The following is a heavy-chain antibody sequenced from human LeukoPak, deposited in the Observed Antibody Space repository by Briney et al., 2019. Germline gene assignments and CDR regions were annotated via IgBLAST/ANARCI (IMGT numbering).Heavy chain of an antibody. CDR1: GFTFSSYW. V-gene: IGHV3-7*04. Sequence: SGGSLRLSCAASGFTFSSYWTSWVRQAPGKGLEWVANIKQDGSEKYYVDSVKGRFTISRDNAKNSLYLQMNSLRAEDTAVYYCASDREYYYGSGSFDYWGQGTLVTVSS. J-gene: IGHJ4*02. CDR3: ASDREYYYGSGSFDY. CDR2: IKQDGSEK. D-gene: IGHD3-10*01.